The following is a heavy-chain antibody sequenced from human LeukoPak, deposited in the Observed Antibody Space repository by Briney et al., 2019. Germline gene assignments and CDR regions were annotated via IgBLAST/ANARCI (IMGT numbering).Heavy chain of an antibody. J-gene: IGHJ6*03. CDR1: GGSISSYY. Sequence: SETLSLTCTVSGGSISSYYWSWIRQPAGKGLEWIGRIYTSGSTNYNPSLKSRVTMSVDTSKNQFSLKLSSVTAADTAAYYCARCPIPRYSSSWDYYYYYMDVWGKGTTVTVSS. CDR2: IYTSGST. V-gene: IGHV4-4*07. D-gene: IGHD6-13*01. CDR3: ARCPIPRYSSSWDYYYYYMDV.